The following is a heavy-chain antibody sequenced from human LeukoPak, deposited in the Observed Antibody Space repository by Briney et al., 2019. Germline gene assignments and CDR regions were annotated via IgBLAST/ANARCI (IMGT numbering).Heavy chain of an antibody. CDR3: ARDWDLYYYDSSGYHYSDAFDI. D-gene: IGHD3-22*01. J-gene: IGHJ3*02. CDR2: FIGVGSGT. CDR1: GFTFRSYW. V-gene: IGHV3-74*01. Sequence: GGSLSFSCEASGFTFRSYWLHWVGKAQGKGLVWVHRFIGVGSGTTYADSVKGRFTISRDNAKNTLYLQMNSLRAEDTAVYYCARDWDLYYYDSSGYHYSDAFDIWGQGTMVTVSS.